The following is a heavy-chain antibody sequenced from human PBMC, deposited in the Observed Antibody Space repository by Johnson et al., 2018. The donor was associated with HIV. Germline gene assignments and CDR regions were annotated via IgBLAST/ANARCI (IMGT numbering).Heavy chain of an antibody. CDR1: GFTFSSYY. V-gene: IGHV3-7*05. Sequence: VQLVESGGGLVQPGGSLRLSCAASGFTFSSYYMSWVRQAPGKGLEWVANIKQDGSDKYYVDSVKGRFTISRDNAKNSLYLQMNSLRAEDTALYYCAGGRIGAFDIWGQGTMVTVSS. J-gene: IGHJ3*02. CDR2: IKQDGSDK. D-gene: IGHD2-15*01. CDR3: AGGRIGAFDI.